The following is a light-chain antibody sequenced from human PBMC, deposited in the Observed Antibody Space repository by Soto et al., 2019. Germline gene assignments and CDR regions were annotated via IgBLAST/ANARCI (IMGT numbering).Light chain of an antibody. Sequence: AIRMTQSPSSFSASTGDRVTITCRVSQGISSYLAWYQQKPGKAPKLLIYAASTLQSGVPSRFSGSGSGTDFTLTISCLQSEDFATYYYQQYYSYPWTFGQGTKVEIK. CDR2: AAS. V-gene: IGKV1-8*01. CDR1: QGISSY. J-gene: IGKJ1*01. CDR3: QQYYSYPWT.